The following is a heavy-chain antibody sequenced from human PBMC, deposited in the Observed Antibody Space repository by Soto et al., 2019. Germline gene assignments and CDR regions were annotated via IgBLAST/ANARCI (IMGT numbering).Heavy chain of an antibody. Sequence: QVQLQESGPGLVKPSATLSLTCTVSGGSISSYYWSWIRQPPGKGLEWIGYIYHRGTTNYSPSLKSRVTISADMSKHQSSLKLSSVTAADTAVYYCARAIRRGGGFDYWGQGTLVTVSS. J-gene: IGHJ4*02. CDR1: GGSISSYY. CDR2: IYHRGTT. V-gene: IGHV4-59*01. CDR3: ARAIRRGGGFDY. D-gene: IGHD3-10*01.